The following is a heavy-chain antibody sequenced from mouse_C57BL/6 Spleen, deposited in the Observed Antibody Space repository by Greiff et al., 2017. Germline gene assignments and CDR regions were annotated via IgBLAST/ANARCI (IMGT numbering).Heavy chain of an antibody. V-gene: IGHV1-64*01. CDR3: APFDSSGPWFAY. D-gene: IGHD3-2*02. CDR2: IHPTSGST. Sequence: QVQLKQPGAELVKPGASVKLSCKASGYTFTSYWMHWVKQRPGQGLEWIGMIHPTSGSTNYNEKFKSKATLTVDKSSSTAYMQLSSLTSEDSAVXYGAPFDSSGPWFAYWGQGTLVTVSA. J-gene: IGHJ3*01. CDR1: GYTFTSYW.